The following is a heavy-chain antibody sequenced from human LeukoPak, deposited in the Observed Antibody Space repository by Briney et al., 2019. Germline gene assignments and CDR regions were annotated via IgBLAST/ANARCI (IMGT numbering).Heavy chain of an antibody. Sequence: GGSLSLSCAASGFTFSSYTMHWVRHAPGKGLEWVAVISFDGNNKNYADSVKGRFTISRDNSKSTLYLQMNSLRAEDTAVYYCARGGSSSVYFDYWGQGTLVTVSS. J-gene: IGHJ4*02. CDR1: GFTFSSYT. CDR2: ISFDGNNK. CDR3: ARGGSSSVYFDY. V-gene: IGHV3-30*04. D-gene: IGHD6-6*01.